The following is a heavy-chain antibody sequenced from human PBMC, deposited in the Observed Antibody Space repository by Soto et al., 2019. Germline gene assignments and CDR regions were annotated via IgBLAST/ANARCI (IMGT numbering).Heavy chain of an antibody. CDR1: GFIFSNYG. Sequence: GGSLRLSCAGSGFIFSNYGMHWVRQAPGKGLEWVAFISYDGSDILYADSVKGRFTISRDNSKSTLFLHMNRPRAEDTAVYFCAIVRVADSPLDHWGQGSLVTVSS. J-gene: IGHJ4*02. CDR3: AIVRVADSPLDH. CDR2: ISYDGSDI. V-gene: IGHV3-30*02. D-gene: IGHD3-10*02.